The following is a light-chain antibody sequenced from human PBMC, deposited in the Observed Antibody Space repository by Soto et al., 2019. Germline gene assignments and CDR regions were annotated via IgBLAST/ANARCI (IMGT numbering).Light chain of an antibody. J-gene: IGKJ2*01. CDR3: QQYYDTPFA. Sequence: DIVMTQFPDSLAVSLGERATINCRSSQSVLNRSNNKNYVAWYQQKPGQPPKLLIYWTSARESGVPDRFSGSASGTDFTLTISSLQAEDVAVYYCQQYYDTPFAFGQGTKLEI. CDR1: QSVLNRSNNKNY. CDR2: WTS. V-gene: IGKV4-1*01.